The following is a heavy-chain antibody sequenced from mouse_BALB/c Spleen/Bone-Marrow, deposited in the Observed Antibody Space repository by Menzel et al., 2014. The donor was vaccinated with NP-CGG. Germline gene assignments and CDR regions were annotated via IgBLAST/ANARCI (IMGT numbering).Heavy chain of an antibody. CDR3: ARYLGAYFDY. D-gene: IGHD1-1*01. J-gene: IGHJ2*01. Sequence: EVQLQQSGPGLVKPSQTVSLTCTVTGISITTGNYRWSWIRQFPGNKLEWIGYIYYSGTITYNPSLTSRTTITRDTSXNQFFLEMNSLTAEDTATYYCARYLGAYFDYWGQGTTLTVSS. CDR1: GISITTGNYR. V-gene: IGHV3-5*02. CDR2: IYYSGTI.